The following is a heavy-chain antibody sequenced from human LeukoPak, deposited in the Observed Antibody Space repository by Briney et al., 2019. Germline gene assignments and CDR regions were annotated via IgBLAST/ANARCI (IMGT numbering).Heavy chain of an antibody. CDR1: GGSVSDNH. D-gene: IGHD2-2*02. Sequence: SETLSLTCDVSGGSVSDNHWSWIRLAAGKGLEWIGRIHSSGSTSYNPSLKSRVTLSIDTSNNEFALKLTSMTAADTAVYYCASEARRYCTSTTCYMDFFFDYWGQGTLVTVSS. V-gene: IGHV4-4*07. CDR3: ASEARRYCTSTTCYMDFFFDY. CDR2: IHSSGST. J-gene: IGHJ4*02.